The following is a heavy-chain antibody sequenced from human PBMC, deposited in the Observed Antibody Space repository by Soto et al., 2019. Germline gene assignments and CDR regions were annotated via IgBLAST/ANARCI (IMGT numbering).Heavy chain of an antibody. D-gene: IGHD1-26*01. J-gene: IGHJ3*02. CDR2: IYYSGST. CDR1: GGSISSGGHY. Sequence: SETLSLTCTVSGGSISSGGHYWSWIRQHPGKGLEWIGYIYYSGSTYYNPSLKSRVTISVDTSKNQFSLKLSSVTAADTAVYYGAREWEVPSHAFDSWGQGTMVTVSS. CDR3: AREWEVPSHAFDS. V-gene: IGHV4-31*03.